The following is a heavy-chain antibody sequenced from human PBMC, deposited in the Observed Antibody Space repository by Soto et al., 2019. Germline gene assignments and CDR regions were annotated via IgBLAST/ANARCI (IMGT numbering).Heavy chain of an antibody. CDR2: IIPIFGTA. J-gene: IGHJ6*02. V-gene: IGHV1-69*06. D-gene: IGHD2-2*01. Sequence: SVKFSCKASGGTFSSYAISWVRQAPGQGLEWMGGIIPIFGTANYAQKFQGRVTITADKSTSTAYMELSSLRSEDTAVYYCARVKIVVVPAASYYYYYGMDVWGQGTTGTGSS. CDR1: GGTFSSYA. CDR3: ARVKIVVVPAASYYYYYGMDV.